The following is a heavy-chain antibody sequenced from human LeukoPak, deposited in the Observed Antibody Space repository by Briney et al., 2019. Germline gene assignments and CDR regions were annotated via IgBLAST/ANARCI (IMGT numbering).Heavy chain of an antibody. J-gene: IGHJ4*02. CDR2: ISSSGSTI. CDR3: ARASNDYFDY. CDR1: GFTFSDDY. D-gene: IGHD1-1*01. V-gene: IGHV3-11*04. Sequence: GGSLRLSCAASGFTFSDDYMNWIRQAPGKGLEWVSYISSSGSTIFYADSVKGRFTISRDNAKNSLYLQMNSLRAEDTAVYYCARASNDYFDYWGQGTLVTVSS.